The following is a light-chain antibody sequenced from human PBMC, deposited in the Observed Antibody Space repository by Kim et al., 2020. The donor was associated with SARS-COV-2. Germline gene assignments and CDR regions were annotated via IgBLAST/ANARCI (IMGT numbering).Light chain of an antibody. CDR1: QSVVYSSNNQNY. CDR2: WAS. J-gene: IGKJ2*01. Sequence: RANINCKSSQSVVYSSNNQNYLAWYQQKPGQPPKLLIYWASTREYGVPDRFSGSGSGTDFTLTISSLQAEDVAVYYCQQYYSTPYTFGQGTKLEI. CDR3: QQYYSTPYT. V-gene: IGKV4-1*01.